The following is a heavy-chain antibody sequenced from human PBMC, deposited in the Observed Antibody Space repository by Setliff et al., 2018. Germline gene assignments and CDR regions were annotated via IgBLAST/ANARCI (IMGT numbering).Heavy chain of an antibody. D-gene: IGHD6-25*01. V-gene: IGHV1-46*01. CDR1: GYSFTTYY. CDR3: ARAGLAAAGRKGVFDH. CDR2: INPGGLSS. J-gene: IGHJ4*02. Sequence: ASVKVSCKASGYSFTTYYMHWVRQAPGQGLEWMGTINPGGLSSSSTQKFEGRVTMTRDTSTSTVYMELNSLTSDDTAVYYCARAGLAAAGRKGVFDHWGQGTLVTVSS.